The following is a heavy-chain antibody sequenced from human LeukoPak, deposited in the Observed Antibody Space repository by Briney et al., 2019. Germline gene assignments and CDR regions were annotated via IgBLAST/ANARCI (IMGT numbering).Heavy chain of an antibody. Sequence: SETLSLTCTVSGDSISSSTYYWGWIRQPPGKGLEWVGRIYTSGSTNYNPSLKSRVTMSVDTSKNQFSLKLSSVTAADTAVYYCARDVTTVTRRADNWFDPWGQGTLVTVSS. V-gene: IGHV4-39*07. D-gene: IGHD4-17*01. CDR1: GDSISSSTYY. CDR3: ARDVTTVTRRADNWFDP. J-gene: IGHJ5*02. CDR2: IYTSGST.